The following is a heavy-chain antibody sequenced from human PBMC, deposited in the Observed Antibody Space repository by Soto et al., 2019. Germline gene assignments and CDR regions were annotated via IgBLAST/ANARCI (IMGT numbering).Heavy chain of an antibody. D-gene: IGHD6-19*01. CDR2: ISYDGSKK. V-gene: IGHV3-30*18. CDR1: GFTFSSYS. Sequence: GGSLRLSCAASGFTFSSYSMNWVRQAPGKGLEWVAVISYDGSKKYYADSVKGRFFISRDNSKNTLYLEMSSLRAEDTAVYYCVKDGSSGWPYYYGMDVWGQGTTVTVSS. J-gene: IGHJ6*02. CDR3: VKDGSSGWPYYYGMDV.